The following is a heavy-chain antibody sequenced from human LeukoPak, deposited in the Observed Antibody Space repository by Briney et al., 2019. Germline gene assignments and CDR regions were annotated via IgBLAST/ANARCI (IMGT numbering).Heavy chain of an antibody. CDR1: GDSISSNKW. J-gene: IGHJ5*01. CDR2: VYRSGTA. CDR3: ARDSGWHSDS. V-gene: IGHV4-4*02. Sequence: SETLSLTCAVSGDSISSNKWWHWVRQAPGKGLEWIGEVYRSGTANYNPSLKNRVIISVDKSKNQFSLNLRSVTAADTAVYYCARDSGWHSDSWGQGTLVTVSS. D-gene: IGHD6-19*01.